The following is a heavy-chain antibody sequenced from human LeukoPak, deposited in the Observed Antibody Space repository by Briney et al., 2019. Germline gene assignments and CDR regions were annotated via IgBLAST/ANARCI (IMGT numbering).Heavy chain of an antibody. V-gene: IGHV3-33*01. CDR2: IWYDGSNK. Sequence: GGSLRLSCAASGFTFSSYGMHWVRQAPGKELEWVAVIWYDGSNKYYADSVKGRFTISRDNSKNTLYLQMNSLRAEDTAVYYCARDDLRYFDWLGSYGMDVWGQGTTVTVSS. J-gene: IGHJ6*02. CDR1: GFTFSSYG. D-gene: IGHD3-9*01. CDR3: ARDDLRYFDWLGSYGMDV.